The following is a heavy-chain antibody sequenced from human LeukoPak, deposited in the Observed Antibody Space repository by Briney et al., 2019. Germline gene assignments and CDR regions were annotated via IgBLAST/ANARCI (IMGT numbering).Heavy chain of an antibody. CDR1: GGSISSGGYY. CDR3: AREMRYYGDYVGYFDY. Sequence: PSQTLSLTCTVSGGSISSGGYYWSWIRQHPGKGLEWIGYIYYSGSTYYNPSLKSRFTISVDTSKNQFSLKLSSVTAADTAVYYCAREMRYYGDYVGYFDYWGQGTLVTVSS. D-gene: IGHD4-17*01. V-gene: IGHV4-31*03. CDR2: IYYSGST. J-gene: IGHJ4*02.